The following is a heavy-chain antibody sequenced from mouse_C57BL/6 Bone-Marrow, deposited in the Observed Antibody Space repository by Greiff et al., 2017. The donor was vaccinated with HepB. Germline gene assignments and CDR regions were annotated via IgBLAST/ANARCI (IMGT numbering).Heavy chain of an antibody. V-gene: IGHV5-17*01. Sequence: EVQVVESGGGLVQPGGSLKLSCAASGFTFSDYGMHWVRQAPEKGLEWVAYISSGSSTIYYADTVKGRFTISRDNAKNTLFLQMTSLRSEDTAMYYCARGRGYAMDYWGQGTSVTVSS. CDR2: ISSGSSTI. CDR1: GFTFSDYG. CDR3: ARGRGYAMDY. J-gene: IGHJ4*01.